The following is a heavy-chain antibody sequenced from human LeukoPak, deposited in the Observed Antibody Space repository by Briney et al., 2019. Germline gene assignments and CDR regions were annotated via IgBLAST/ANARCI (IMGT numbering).Heavy chain of an antibody. Sequence: GASVKVSCKASGYTFTGYYMHWVRQAPGQGLEWMGWINPNSGGTNYAQKFQGRVTMTRDTSISTAYMELSRLRSDDTAVYYCARDRIAAAGLNYYYYMDVWGKGTTVTVSS. CDR1: GYTFTGYY. V-gene: IGHV1-2*02. CDR2: INPNSGGT. CDR3: ARDRIAAAGLNYYYYMDV. D-gene: IGHD6-13*01. J-gene: IGHJ6*03.